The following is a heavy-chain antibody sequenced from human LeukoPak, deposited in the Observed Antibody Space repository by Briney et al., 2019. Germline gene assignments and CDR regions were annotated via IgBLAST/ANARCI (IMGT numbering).Heavy chain of an antibody. CDR1: GGSIGTYS. Sequence: SETLSLTCTVSGGSIGTYSWNWIRQPPGKGLEWMGYIYYSGTTNYNPSLKSRVTISVDTSKNQFSLKLSSVTAADTAVYYCARGLYTAAAQYGYWGQGTLVTVSS. V-gene: IGHV4-59*01. J-gene: IGHJ4*02. CDR2: IYYSGTT. D-gene: IGHD6-13*01. CDR3: ARGLYTAAAQYGY.